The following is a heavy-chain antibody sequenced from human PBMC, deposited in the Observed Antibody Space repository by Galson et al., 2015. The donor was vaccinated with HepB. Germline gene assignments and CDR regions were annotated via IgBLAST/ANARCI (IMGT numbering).Heavy chain of an antibody. Sequence: SLRLSCAASGFTFSSYSMNWVRQAPGKGLDWVSYISSSSSTIYYADSVKGRFTISRDNAKNSLYLQMNSLRAEDTAVYYCATGLHYYYYGMDVRGQGTTVTVSS. CDR3: ATGLHYYYYGMDV. V-gene: IGHV3-48*01. CDR2: ISSSSSTI. CDR1: GFTFSSYS. J-gene: IGHJ6*02.